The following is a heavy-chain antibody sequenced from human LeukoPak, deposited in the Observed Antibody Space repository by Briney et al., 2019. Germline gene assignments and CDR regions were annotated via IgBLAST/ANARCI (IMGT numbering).Heavy chain of an antibody. Sequence: GASVKVSCKASGYTFTSYGISWVRQAPGQGLEWMGWISAYNGNTNYAQKLQGRVTMTTDTSTSTAYMELRSLRSDYTVVYSCARVDIAAAGNPRDSSYNYYGMDVWGQGTTVTVSS. CDR3: ARVDIAAAGNPRDSSYNYYGMDV. J-gene: IGHJ6*02. V-gene: IGHV1-18*01. CDR2: ISAYNGNT. D-gene: IGHD6-13*01. CDR1: GYTFTSYG.